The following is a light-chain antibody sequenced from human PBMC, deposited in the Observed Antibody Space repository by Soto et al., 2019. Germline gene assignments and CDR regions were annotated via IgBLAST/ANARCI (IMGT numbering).Light chain of an antibody. Sequence: QSALTQPASVSGSPGQSITISCTGTSSDVGGYNHVAWYQQYPGKAPKLIIFEVSNRPSGVSNRFSGSKSGNTASLTISGLQAEDEADYYCSSYTSSITHVVFGGGTKLTVL. J-gene: IGLJ2*01. CDR3: SSYTSSITHVV. CDR2: EVS. CDR1: SSDVGGYNH. V-gene: IGLV2-14*01.